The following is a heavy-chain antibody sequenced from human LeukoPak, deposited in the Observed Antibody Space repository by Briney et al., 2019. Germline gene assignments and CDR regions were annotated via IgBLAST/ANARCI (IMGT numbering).Heavy chain of an antibody. V-gene: IGHV3-7*01. CDR3: ARASMGGRDYHLDS. J-gene: IGHJ4*02. Sequence: GGSLRLSCAASGFTFRIYWMTWVRQAPGKGLEWVANIKTDGSHTYYLDSVKGRFTISRDNAKNFLFLQLGSLRADDTGVYYCARASMGGRDYHLDSWGQGTLVTVSS. CDR1: GFTFRIYW. CDR2: IKTDGSHT. D-gene: IGHD4/OR15-4a*01.